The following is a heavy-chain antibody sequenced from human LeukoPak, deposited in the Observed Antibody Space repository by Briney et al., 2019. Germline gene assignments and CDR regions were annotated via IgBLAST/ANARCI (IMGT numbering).Heavy chain of an antibody. D-gene: IGHD3-16*01. CDR1: GGSFSNYY. CDR2: INHSGST. Sequence: SETLSLTCAVYGGSFSNYYWSWIRQSPGKGLEWIGEINHSGSTNYSPPLKSRVTISVDTSKNQFSLKLNSVTAADTAVYYCARHYGPWGQGTLVTVSS. V-gene: IGHV4-34*01. J-gene: IGHJ5*02. CDR3: ARHYGP.